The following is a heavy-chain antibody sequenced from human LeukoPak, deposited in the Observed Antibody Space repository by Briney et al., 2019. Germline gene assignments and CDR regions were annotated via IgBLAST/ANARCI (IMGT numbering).Heavy chain of an antibody. CDR3: AKGSGSGSYYKNYFDP. CDR2: ISGSGGST. CDR1: GFTFTSYA. Sequence: GGSLRLSCAASGFTFTSYAMSWVRQAPGKGLEWVSAISGSGGSTYYGDSVKGRFTISRDSSKNAMYLQMNSLRAEDTAVYHCAKGSGSGSYYKNYFDPWGQGTLVTVSS. D-gene: IGHD3-10*01. V-gene: IGHV3-23*01. J-gene: IGHJ5*02.